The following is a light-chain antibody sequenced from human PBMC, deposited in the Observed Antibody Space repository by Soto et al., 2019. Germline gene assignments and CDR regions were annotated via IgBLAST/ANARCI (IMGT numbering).Light chain of an antibody. CDR3: SSYTSSSSYV. Sequence: QSVLTQPASVSDSPGQSITISCIGTSSDIGAFNHVSWHQQHPGKAPKLIIYDVINRPSGVSNRFSGSKTGNTASLIISGLQAEDEADYYCSSYTSSSSYVFGSGTKVTVL. J-gene: IGLJ1*01. CDR1: SSDIGAFNH. V-gene: IGLV2-14*03. CDR2: DVI.